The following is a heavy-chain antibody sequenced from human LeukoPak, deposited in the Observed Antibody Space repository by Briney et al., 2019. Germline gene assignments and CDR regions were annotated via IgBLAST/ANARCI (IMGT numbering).Heavy chain of an antibody. CDR2: ICATGVTT. CDR1: GFTFSTCG. V-gene: IGHV3-23*01. J-gene: IGHJ4*02. CDR3: AKECTIFGEAFDY. Sequence: GGSLRLSCTASGFTFSTCGMNWVRQAPGKGLEWGSAICATGVTTYYADSVKGRFTISRDNSKNTLYLQMNSLRAEDTAVYYCAKECTIFGEAFDYWGQGTLVTVSS. D-gene: IGHD3-3*01.